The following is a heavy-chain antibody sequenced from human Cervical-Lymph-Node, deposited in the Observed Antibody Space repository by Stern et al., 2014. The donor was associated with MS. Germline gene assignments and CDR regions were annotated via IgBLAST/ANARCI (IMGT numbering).Heavy chain of an antibody. Sequence: VQLVQSGAEVKKPGSSVKVSCKASGGTFSSYAISWVRQAPGQGLEWMGGIIPIFGTPNYAQKFKGRVTITADKSTSTAYMELSSLRSEDTAVYYCAVATIFGVGTPLGKFDYWGQGTLVTVSS. V-gene: IGHV1-69*06. CDR3: AVATIFGVGTPLGKFDY. CDR2: IIPIFGTP. J-gene: IGHJ4*02. D-gene: IGHD3-3*01. CDR1: GGTFSSYA.